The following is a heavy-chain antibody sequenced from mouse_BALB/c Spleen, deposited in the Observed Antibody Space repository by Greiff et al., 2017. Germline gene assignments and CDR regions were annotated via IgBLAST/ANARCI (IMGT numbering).Heavy chain of an antibody. J-gene: IGHJ3*01. Sequence: EVQLQQSGPELVKPGASVKIPCKASGYTFTDYKMDWVKQSHGKSLEWIGDINPNNGGTIYNQKFKGKATLTVDKSSSTAYMELRSLTSEDTAVYYCAVHYYGFAYWGQGTLVTVSA. CDR3: AVHYYGFAY. D-gene: IGHD1-2*01. CDR1: GYTFTDYK. V-gene: IGHV1-18*01. CDR2: INPNNGGT.